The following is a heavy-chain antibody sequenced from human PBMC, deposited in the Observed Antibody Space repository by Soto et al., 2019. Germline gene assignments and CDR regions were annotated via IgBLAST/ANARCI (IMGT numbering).Heavy chain of an antibody. Sequence: EVQLVESGGGLVKPGGSLRLSCAASGFNFNSYTINWVRQAPVKRLEWLSSISSSGYIFSTDSVRGRFTIYRDNAKNSVYLQINSLRSEDTAVYFCARDCSGGSCYPGMDVWGQGTTVTVSS. CDR1: GFNFNSYT. J-gene: IGHJ6*02. CDR3: ARDCSGGSCYPGMDV. V-gene: IGHV3-21*01. CDR2: ISSSGYI. D-gene: IGHD2-15*01.